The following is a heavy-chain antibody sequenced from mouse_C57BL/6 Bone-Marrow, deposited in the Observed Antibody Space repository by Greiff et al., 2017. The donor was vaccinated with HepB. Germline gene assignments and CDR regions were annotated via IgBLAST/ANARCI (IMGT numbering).Heavy chain of an antibody. CDR2: INPNNGGT. Sequence: VQLQQSGPELVKPGASVKISCKASGYTFTDYYMNWVKQSHGKSLEWIGDINPNNGGTSYNQKFKGKATLTVDKSSSTAYMELRSLTSEDSAVYDCARDDSSGTGAMDYWGQGTSVTVSS. CDR3: ARDDSSGTGAMDY. CDR1: GYTFTDYY. V-gene: IGHV1-26*01. D-gene: IGHD3-2*02. J-gene: IGHJ4*01.